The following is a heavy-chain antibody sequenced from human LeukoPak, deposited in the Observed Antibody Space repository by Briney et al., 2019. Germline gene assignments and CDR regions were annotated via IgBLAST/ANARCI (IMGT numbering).Heavy chain of an antibody. V-gene: IGHV3-23*01. CDR2: IGSSGDST. CDR3: AKKGATTGDFDY. CDR1: GFTFSSYA. Sequence: PGGSLRLSCAASGFTFSSYAMNWVRQAPGKGLEWVSGIGSSGDSTYYADSVKGRFTISRDNSKNTLYLQMNSLRAEDTAVYYCAKKGATTGDFDYWGQGTLVTVSS. D-gene: IGHD1-26*01. J-gene: IGHJ4*02.